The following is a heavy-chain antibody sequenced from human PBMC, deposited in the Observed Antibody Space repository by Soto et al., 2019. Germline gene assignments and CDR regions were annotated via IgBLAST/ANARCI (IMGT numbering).Heavy chain of an antibody. CDR1: GYTFTSYG. Sequence: QVQLVQSGAEVKKPGASVKVSCKASGYTFTSYGISWVRQAPGQGLEWMGWISAYNGNTNYAQKLQGRVTMTTDTSTRRAYMELRSLSSDDTAVYYGARDRGGSSWYLGSGAEFDYWGQGTLVTVSS. V-gene: IGHV1-18*04. CDR3: ARDRGGSSWYLGSGAEFDY. D-gene: IGHD6-13*01. J-gene: IGHJ4*02. CDR2: ISAYNGNT.